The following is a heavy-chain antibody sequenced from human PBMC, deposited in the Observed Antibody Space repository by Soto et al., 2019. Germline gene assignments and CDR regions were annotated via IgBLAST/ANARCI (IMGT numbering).Heavy chain of an antibody. CDR2: IYYSGST. D-gene: IGHD3-3*01. CDR3: ARESPLTIFGVVTHSNWFDP. Sequence: SETLSLTCAVSGGSISSGGYYWSWIRQHPGKGLEWIGYIYYSGSTYYNPSLKSRVTISVDTSKNQFSLKLSSVTAADTAVYYCARESPLTIFGVVTHSNWFDPRGKGTLSTASS. J-gene: IGHJ5*02. V-gene: IGHV4-31*11. CDR1: GGSISSGGYY.